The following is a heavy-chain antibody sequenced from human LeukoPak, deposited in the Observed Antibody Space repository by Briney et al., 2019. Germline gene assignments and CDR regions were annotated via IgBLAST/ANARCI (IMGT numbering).Heavy chain of an antibody. Sequence: SSETLSLTCTVSGGSISSYYWSWIRQPPGKGLEWIGYIYYSGSTNYNPSLKSRVTISVDTSKNQFSLKLSSVTAADTAVYYCARGNYGDYAEGAYDYWGQGTLVTVSS. CDR1: GGSISSYY. CDR2: IYYSGST. CDR3: ARGNYGDYAEGAYDY. J-gene: IGHJ4*02. D-gene: IGHD4-17*01. V-gene: IGHV4-59*01.